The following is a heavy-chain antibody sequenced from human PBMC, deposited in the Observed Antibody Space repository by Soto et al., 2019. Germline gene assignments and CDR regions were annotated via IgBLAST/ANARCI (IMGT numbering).Heavy chain of an antibody. J-gene: IGHJ4*02. CDR2: IYYSGST. V-gene: IGHV4-39*01. D-gene: IGHD3-10*01. Sequence: SETLSLTCTVSGGSISSSSYYWGWIRQPPGKGLEWIGSIYYSGSTYYNPSLKSRVTISVDTSKNQFSLKLSSVTAADTAVYYCARRINYYGFWGQGTLVTVSS. CDR3: ARRINYYGF. CDR1: GGSISSSSYY.